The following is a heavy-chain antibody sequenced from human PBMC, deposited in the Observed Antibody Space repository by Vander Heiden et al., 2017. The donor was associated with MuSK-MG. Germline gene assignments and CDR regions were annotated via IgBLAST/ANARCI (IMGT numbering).Heavy chain of an antibody. CDR2: IYSGGGT. J-gene: IGHJ4*02. CDR3: ARLRSYVGLEY. V-gene: IGHV3-66*04. CDR1: GLTVGNNY. Sequence: EVQLVDSGGGLVQPGGSLRLSGAASGLTVGNNYMAWVRQAPGKGLEWVSLIYSGGGTDYADSVKGRFTISRDNSKNTLHLQMNSLRVEDTAVYYCARLRSYVGLEYWGQGTLVTVSP. D-gene: IGHD3-10*02.